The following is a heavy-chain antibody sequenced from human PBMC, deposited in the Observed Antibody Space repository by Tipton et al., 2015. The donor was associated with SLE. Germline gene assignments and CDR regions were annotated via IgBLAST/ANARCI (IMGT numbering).Heavy chain of an antibody. J-gene: IGHJ4*02. D-gene: IGHD1-20*01. Sequence: TLSLTCTVSGGSISTYYWNWIRQPPGQGLEWIGYIYYTGSTKYNPSLKSRVTISVDPSKNQFSLKLSSVTSADTAVYYCARALGYNYSYDYFNYWGQGSLVTVSS. CDR3: ARALGYNYSYDYFNY. CDR2: IYYTGST. V-gene: IGHV4-59*01. CDR1: GGSISTYY.